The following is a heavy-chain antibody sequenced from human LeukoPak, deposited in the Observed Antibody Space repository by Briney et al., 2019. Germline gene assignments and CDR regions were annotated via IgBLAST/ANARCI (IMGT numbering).Heavy chain of an antibody. V-gene: IGHV3-7*04. CDR1: GFTFSSYA. J-gene: IGHJ6*02. CDR2: IKQDGSEK. Sequence: PGGSLRLSCAASGFTFSSYAMSWVRQAPGKWLEWVANIKQDGSEKYHVDSVKGRFTISRDNAKNSLYLQMNSLRAEDTAVYYCAREDYYYGMDVWGQGTTVTVSS. CDR3: AREDYYYGMDV.